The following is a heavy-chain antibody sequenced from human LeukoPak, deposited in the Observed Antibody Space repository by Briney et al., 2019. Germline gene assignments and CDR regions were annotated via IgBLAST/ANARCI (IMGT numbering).Heavy chain of an antibody. CDR1: GFTFSSYG. CDR3: ARRAYTNWFDP. D-gene: IGHD1-14*01. J-gene: IGHJ5*02. V-gene: IGHV3-30*03. CDR2: ISYDGSNK. Sequence: GGSLRLSCAASGFTFSSYGMHWVRQAPGKGLEWVAVISYDGSNKYYADSVKGRFTISRDNSKNTLYLQMNSLRAEDTAVYYCARRAYTNWFDPWGQGTLVTVSS.